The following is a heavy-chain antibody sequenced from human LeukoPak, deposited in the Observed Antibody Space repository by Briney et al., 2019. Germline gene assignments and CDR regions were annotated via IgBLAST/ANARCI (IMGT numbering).Heavy chain of an antibody. Sequence: ASVKVSCKASGGTFSGSAIAWVRQAPGQGLEWMGWINPNSGGTNYAQKFQGRVTMTGDTSISTAYMELSRLRSDDTAVYYCARDLSLAVPVQGYWGQGTLVTVSS. J-gene: IGHJ4*02. CDR2: INPNSGGT. CDR3: ARDLSLAVPVQGY. V-gene: IGHV1-2*02. CDR1: GGTFSGSA. D-gene: IGHD6-19*01.